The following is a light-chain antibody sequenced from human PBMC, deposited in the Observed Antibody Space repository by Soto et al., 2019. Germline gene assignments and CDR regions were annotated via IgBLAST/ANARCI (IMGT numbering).Light chain of an antibody. CDR2: GAS. Sequence: EIVLTQSPGTLSLSPGERATPSCRASQSVSSSSYLPWYQRKHGQAPRLLIYGASSRATGITDRFSGSGSATDFTLTISRLEPEDFAVYYCRQYGSSPSYTFGQGTKLEIK. J-gene: IGKJ2*01. CDR3: RQYGSSPSYT. CDR1: QSVSSSSY. V-gene: IGKV3-20*01.